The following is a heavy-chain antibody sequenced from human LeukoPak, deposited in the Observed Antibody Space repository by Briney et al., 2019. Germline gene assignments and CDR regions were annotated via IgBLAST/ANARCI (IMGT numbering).Heavy chain of an antibody. D-gene: IGHD4-17*01. CDR3: AKELLYTVTAGDAFDI. CDR2: ISGSGGST. J-gene: IGHJ3*02. Sequence: GGSLRLSCAASGFTFSSYAMSWVRQAPGKGLEWVSAISGSGGSTYYADSVKGRFTISRDNSKNTMYLQMNSLRAEDTAVYYCAKELLYTVTAGDAFDIWGQGTMVTVSS. V-gene: IGHV3-23*01. CDR1: GFTFSSYA.